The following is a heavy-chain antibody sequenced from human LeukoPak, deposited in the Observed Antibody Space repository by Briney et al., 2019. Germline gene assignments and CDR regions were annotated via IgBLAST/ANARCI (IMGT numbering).Heavy chain of an antibody. CDR1: GGSISSSSYY. J-gene: IGHJ6*02. CDR2: IYYSGST. D-gene: IGHD4-17*01. CDR3: ARVMTTVTTFKTYSYGMDV. V-gene: IGHV4-39*01. Sequence: SETLSLTCSVSGGSISSSSYYWGWIRQPPGKGLEWIGSIYYSGSTYYNPSLKSRVTISLDTSKNQFSLKLSSVTAANTAVYYCARVMTTVTTFKTYSYGMDVWGQGTTVTVSS.